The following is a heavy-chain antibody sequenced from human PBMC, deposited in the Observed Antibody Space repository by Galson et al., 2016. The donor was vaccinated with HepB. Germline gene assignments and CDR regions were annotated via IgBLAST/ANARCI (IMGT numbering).Heavy chain of an antibody. CDR3: ARGRGVAYYYSMDV. D-gene: IGHD5-24*01. CDR2: INSDGRTT. J-gene: IGHJ6*02. Sequence: SLRLSCAASGFTFSDYYMSWIRQAPGKGLVWVSQINSDGRTTRYADSVKGRFTISRDNAKNTLYLQMNSLRAEDTAVYYCARGRGVAYYYSMDVWGQGTTVTVSS. CDR1: GFTFSDYY. V-gene: IGHV3-74*01.